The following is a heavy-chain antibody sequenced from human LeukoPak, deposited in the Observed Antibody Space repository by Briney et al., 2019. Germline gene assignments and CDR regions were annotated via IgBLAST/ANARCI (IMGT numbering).Heavy chain of an antibody. V-gene: IGHV3-74*01. D-gene: IGHD6-13*01. CDR1: GFTFSKNW. J-gene: IGHJ4*02. CDR2: IQGDGSNT. Sequence: GGSLRLSCVASGFTFSKNWMHWVRQAPGKGLVWVSRIQGDGSNTNYADSVKGRFSISRDNAKNTVYLQMNSLRAEDTGIYYCARGTSAGGPISPFDFWGQGTVVTASS. CDR3: ARGTSAGGPISPFDF.